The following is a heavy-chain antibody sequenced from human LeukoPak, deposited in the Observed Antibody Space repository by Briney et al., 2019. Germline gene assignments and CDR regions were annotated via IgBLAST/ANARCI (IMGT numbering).Heavy chain of an antibody. D-gene: IGHD3-10*02. CDR1: GFTFSNYW. Sequence: GGSLRLSCAASGFTFSNYWMHWVRHAPGKGLVWVSRINSDGRSTNYADSVKGRFTISRDNAKNSLYLQMNSLRAEDTAVYYCAELGITMIGGVWGKGTTVTISS. J-gene: IGHJ6*04. CDR3: AELGITMIGGV. CDR2: INSDGRST. V-gene: IGHV3-74*01.